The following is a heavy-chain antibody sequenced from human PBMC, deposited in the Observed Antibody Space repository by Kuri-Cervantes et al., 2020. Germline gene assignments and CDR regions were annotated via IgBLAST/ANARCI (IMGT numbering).Heavy chain of an antibody. V-gene: IGHV3-13*01. CDR2: IGTSGDT. CDR1: GFTFSSYD. Sequence: GGSLRLSCEASGFTFSSYDMHWVRQATGKGLEWVSGIGTSGDTHYPGSVKGRFTISRENAKNSLYLQMNSLRAGDTAVYYCAREEQWLVRSPFDYWGQGTLVTVSS. D-gene: IGHD6-19*01. J-gene: IGHJ4*02. CDR3: AREEQWLVRSPFDY.